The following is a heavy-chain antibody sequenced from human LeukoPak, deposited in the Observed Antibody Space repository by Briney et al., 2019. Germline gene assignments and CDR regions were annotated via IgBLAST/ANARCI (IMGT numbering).Heavy chain of an antibody. J-gene: IGHJ4*02. V-gene: IGHV3-23*05. CDR3: AKPHTPFCSGATCYLFNF. D-gene: IGHD2-15*01. Sequence: GGSLRLSCAASGFTFSSYAMSWVRQAPGKGLEWVSHINNNGGSTSYADSVKGRFTISRDNSKNTLYVQLNSLRAEDTAVYYCAKPHTPFCSGATCYLFNFWGQGTLVTVSS. CDR1: GFTFSSYA. CDR2: INNNGGST.